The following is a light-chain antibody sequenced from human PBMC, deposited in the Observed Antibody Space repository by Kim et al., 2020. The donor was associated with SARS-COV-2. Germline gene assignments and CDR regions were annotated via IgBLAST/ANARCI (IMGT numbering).Light chain of an antibody. CDR3: NSRESSDIL. CDR1: SLRRFY. V-gene: IGLV3-19*01. J-gene: IGLJ2*01. CDR2: GKN. Sequence: SSELTQDPAVSVALGQTVRITCQGDSLRRFYASWYQQKPGQAPVLVMYGKNNRPSGIPDRFSGSSSRDTASLTITGAQAEDEGDYYCNSRESSDILFGGGTQLTVL.